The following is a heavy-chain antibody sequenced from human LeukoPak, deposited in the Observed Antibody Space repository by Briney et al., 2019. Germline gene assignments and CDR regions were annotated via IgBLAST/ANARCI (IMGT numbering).Heavy chain of an antibody. V-gene: IGHV3-30*02. CDR3: AKEAFVYSGYYSLDY. CDR1: GFTFSDYA. CDR2: IRYDGSNK. J-gene: IGHJ4*02. Sequence: GGSLRLSCAASGFTFSDYAMHWVRRAPGKGLEWLTFIRYDGSNKYYADSLKGRFTISRDNSKNTLYLQMNSLRTEDTAVYYCAKEAFVYSGYYSLDYWGQGTLVTVSS. D-gene: IGHD3-22*01.